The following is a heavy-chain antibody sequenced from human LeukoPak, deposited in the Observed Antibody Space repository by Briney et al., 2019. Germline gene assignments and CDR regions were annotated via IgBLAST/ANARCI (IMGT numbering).Heavy chain of an antibody. V-gene: IGHV4-39*07. D-gene: IGHD6-13*01. J-gene: IGHJ4*02. CDR3: ERDPLYSSSWYGYDY. CDR1: GGSISSCSDY. Sequence: SETLSLTCTVSGGSISSCSDYWGWIRQPPGKGLEWIGSSYYSGSAYSNPSLKSRVTISVDTSKNQFSLKLSSVTAADTAVYYCERDPLYSSSWYGYDYWGQGTLVTVSS. CDR2: SYYSGSA.